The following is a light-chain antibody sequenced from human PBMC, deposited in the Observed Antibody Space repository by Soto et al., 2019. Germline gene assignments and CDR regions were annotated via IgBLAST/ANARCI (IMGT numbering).Light chain of an antibody. CDR3: CSYTSSSTPYV. J-gene: IGLJ1*01. Sequence: QSALTQPASVSGSPGQSITISCTGTSSDVGGYNYVSWYQQHPGKAPKLMIYDVSNRPSGVSNRFSGSKSGNTASLTISGLQAEDEAEYYCCSYTSSSTPYVFGTGTKLTVL. V-gene: IGLV2-14*01. CDR1: SSDVGGYNY. CDR2: DVS.